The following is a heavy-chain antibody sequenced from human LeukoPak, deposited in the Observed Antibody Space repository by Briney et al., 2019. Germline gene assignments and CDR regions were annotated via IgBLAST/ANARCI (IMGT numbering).Heavy chain of an antibody. Sequence: GGSLRLSCAASGFTLTSFWMTWVRQSPGKGLEWVANINRDGTKTTYVDSVKSRFTISRDNAKNSLFLHMSSLRAEDTAVYYCATAPAAADSSWGQGTLVAVSS. J-gene: IGHJ5*02. CDR3: ATAPAAADSS. V-gene: IGHV3-7*01. D-gene: IGHD6-13*01. CDR2: INRDGTKT. CDR1: GFTLTSFW.